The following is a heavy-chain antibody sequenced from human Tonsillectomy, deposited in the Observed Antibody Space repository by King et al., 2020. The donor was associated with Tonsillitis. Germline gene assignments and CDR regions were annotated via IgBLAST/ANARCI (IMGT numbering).Heavy chain of an antibody. V-gene: IGHV4-34*01. Sequence: VQLQQWGAGLLKPSETLSLTCAVYGGSFSGYYWSWIRQPPGKGLEWIGEINHSGSTNCNPSLKSRVTISVDTSKNQFSLKLSSVTAADTAVYYCARGQLLWFGESPHLDYWGQGTLVTVSS. D-gene: IGHD3-10*01. CDR2: INHSGST. CDR3: ARGQLLWFGESPHLDY. J-gene: IGHJ4*02. CDR1: GGSFSGYY.